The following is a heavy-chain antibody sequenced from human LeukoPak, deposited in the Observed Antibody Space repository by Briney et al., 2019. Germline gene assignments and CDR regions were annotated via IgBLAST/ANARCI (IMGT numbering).Heavy chain of an antibody. CDR3: AKSRKVVPYYFDY. D-gene: IGHD2-15*01. J-gene: IGHJ4*02. CDR1: GFTFSSYG. V-gene: IGHV3-30*02. CDR2: IRYDGSNK. Sequence: QPGGSLRLSCAASGFTFSSYGMHWVRQAPGKGLEWVAFIRYDGSNKYYADSVKGRFTISRDNSKNTLYLQMNSLRAEDTAVYYCAKSRKVVPYYFDYWGQGTLVTVSS.